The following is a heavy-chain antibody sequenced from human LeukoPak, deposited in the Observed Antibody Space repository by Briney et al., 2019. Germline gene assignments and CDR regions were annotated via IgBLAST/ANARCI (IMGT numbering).Heavy chain of an antibody. CDR3: VRDQMWSFDS. Sequence: GGSLSLSCAASGFVFSNDPMNWVRQAPGKGLEWLSNIRDSGTDMYYAESVKGRFTISRDNAKNSLFLQMNSLRVEDTAVYYCVRDQMWSFDSWGQGTLVTVSS. J-gene: IGHJ4*02. V-gene: IGHV3-48*01. CDR2: IRDSGTDM. CDR1: GFVFSNDP. D-gene: IGHD2-21*01.